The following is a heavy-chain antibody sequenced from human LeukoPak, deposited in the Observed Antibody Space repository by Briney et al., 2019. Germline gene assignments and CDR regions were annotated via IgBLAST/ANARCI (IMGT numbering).Heavy chain of an antibody. D-gene: IGHD2-2*01. CDR2: IYPGDSDT. CDR3: AITMRYCTSTSCSNPFYY. Sequence: GESLKISCKGSGYSFTNYWIGWVRQMPGKGLEWMGIIYPGDSDTRYSPSFLGQVTISADKSISTAYLQWSSLKASDTAMYYCAITMRYCTSTSCSNPFYYWGQGTLVTVSS. CDR1: GYSFTNYW. V-gene: IGHV5-51*01. J-gene: IGHJ4*02.